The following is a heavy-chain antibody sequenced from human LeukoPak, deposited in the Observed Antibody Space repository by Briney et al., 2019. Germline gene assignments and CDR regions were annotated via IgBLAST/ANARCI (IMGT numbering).Heavy chain of an antibody. CDR1: GFTFSSSA. V-gene: IGHV3-30*04. CDR3: AKAESPDILSGYYRSYFDH. Sequence: GGSLRLSCAASGFTFSSSAMHWVRQAPGKGLEWVAVISYGGTTKIYAESVKGRFTISRDNSEDTLYLQMNSLTTEDTAVYYCAKAESPDILSGYYRSYFDHWGQGTLVTASS. CDR2: ISYGGTTK. D-gene: IGHD3-9*01. J-gene: IGHJ4*02.